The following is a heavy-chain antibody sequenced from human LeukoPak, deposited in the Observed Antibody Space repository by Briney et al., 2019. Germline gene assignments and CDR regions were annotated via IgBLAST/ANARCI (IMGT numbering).Heavy chain of an antibody. Sequence: GGSLRLSCVGSEFIFGSYWMSWVRQAPGKGLEWISGISGSGASTYYADSVTGRFTISRDNSRNTLYLQMNSLRGDDTAVYYCAKDVGKWESLHFFDYWGQGTLVTVSS. CDR3: AKDVGKWESLHFFDY. CDR2: ISGSGAST. V-gene: IGHV3-23*01. J-gene: IGHJ4*02. CDR1: EFIFGSYW. D-gene: IGHD1-26*01.